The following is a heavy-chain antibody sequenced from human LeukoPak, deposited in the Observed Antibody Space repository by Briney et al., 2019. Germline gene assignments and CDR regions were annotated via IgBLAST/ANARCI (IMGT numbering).Heavy chain of an antibody. Sequence: SETLSLTCTVSGGSISSSSFSWGWIRQPPGKGLEWIGSIYYSGSTYYNPSLKSRVTISVDTSKNQFSLKLSSVTAADTAVYYCARHVMTVYYDFWSGYRYYFDYWGQGTLVTVSS. CDR1: GGSISSSSFS. D-gene: IGHD3-3*01. J-gene: IGHJ4*02. V-gene: IGHV4-39*01. CDR3: ARHVMTVYYDFWSGYRYYFDY. CDR2: IYYSGST.